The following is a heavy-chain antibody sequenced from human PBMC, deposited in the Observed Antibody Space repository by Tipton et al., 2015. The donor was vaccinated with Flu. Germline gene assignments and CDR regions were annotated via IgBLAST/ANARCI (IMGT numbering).Heavy chain of an antibody. Sequence: TLSLTCTVSGGSISSYYWSWIRQPPGKGLEWIGEINHSGSTNYNPPLKSRVTISVDTSKNQFSLKLSSVTAADTAVYYCARQGGSNHGGFGYFDYWGQGTLVTVSS. D-gene: IGHD1-14*01. CDR2: INHSGST. J-gene: IGHJ4*02. CDR1: GGSISSYY. V-gene: IGHV4-34*01. CDR3: ARQGGSNHGGFGYFDY.